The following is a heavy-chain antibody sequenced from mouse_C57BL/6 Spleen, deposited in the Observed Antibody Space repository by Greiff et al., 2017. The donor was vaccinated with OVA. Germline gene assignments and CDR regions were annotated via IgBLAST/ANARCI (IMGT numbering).Heavy chain of an antibody. J-gene: IGHJ2*01. D-gene: IGHD1-1*02. CDR2: IYPSDSET. Sequence: QVQLQQPGAELVRPGSSVKLSCKASGYTFTSYWMDWVKQRPGQGLEWIGNIYPSDSETHYNQKFKDKATLTVDKSSSTAYMQLSTLPSEDSAVYYCARVSYGYWGQGTTLTVSS. CDR3: ARVSYGY. CDR1: GYTFTSYW. V-gene: IGHV1-61*01.